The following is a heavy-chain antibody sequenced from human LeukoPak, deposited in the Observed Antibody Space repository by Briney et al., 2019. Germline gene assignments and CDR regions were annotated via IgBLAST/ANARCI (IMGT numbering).Heavy chain of an antibody. V-gene: IGHV4-34*01. CDR2: INHSGST. CDR1: GGSFSGYY. CDR3: ARVASSVRDDAFDI. D-gene: IGHD6-19*01. Sequence: SETLSLTCAVYGGSFSGYYWSWIRQPPGKRLEWIGEINHSGSTNYNPSLKSRVTISVDTSKNQFSLKLSSLTAADTAIYYCARVASSVRDDAFDIWGPGTMVNVPS. J-gene: IGHJ3*02.